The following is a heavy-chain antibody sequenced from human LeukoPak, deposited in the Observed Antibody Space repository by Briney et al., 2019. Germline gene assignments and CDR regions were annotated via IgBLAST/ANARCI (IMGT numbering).Heavy chain of an antibody. CDR3: ASGYSHGYGYYYYYMDV. CDR1: GGSISSGSYY. D-gene: IGHD5-18*01. Sequence: NTSETLSLTCTVSGGSISSGSYYWGWIRQPPGKGLEWIGSIYYSGSTYYNPSLKSRVTISVDTSKNQFSLKLSSVTAADTAVYYCASGYSHGYGYYYYYMDVWGKGTTVTVSS. CDR2: IYYSGST. J-gene: IGHJ6*03. V-gene: IGHV4-39*01.